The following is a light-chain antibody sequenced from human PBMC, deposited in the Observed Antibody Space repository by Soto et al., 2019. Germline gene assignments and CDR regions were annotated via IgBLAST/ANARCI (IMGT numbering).Light chain of an antibody. CDR2: EVN. J-gene: IGLJ1*01. V-gene: IGLV2-8*01. Sequence: LTQPPSASGSPGQSVAISCTGTSSDVGGYNYVSWYQQHPGKAPKLMIYEVNKRPSGVPDRFSGSKSGNTASLTVSDLQAEDEADYYCSSYAGSNNVFGTGAKLTVL. CDR3: SSYAGSNNV. CDR1: SSDVGGYNY.